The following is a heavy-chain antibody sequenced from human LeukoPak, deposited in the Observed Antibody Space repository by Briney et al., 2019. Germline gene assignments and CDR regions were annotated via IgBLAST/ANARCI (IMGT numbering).Heavy chain of an antibody. V-gene: IGHV1-18*04. CDR2: ISAYNGNT. Sequence: ASVKVSCKASGYTFTSYGIGWVRQAPGQGLEWMGWISAYNGNTNYAQKLQGRVTMTTDTSTSTAYMELRSLRSDDTAVYYCARAPLWFGESRGPFDYWGQGTLVTVSS. CDR1: GYTFTSYG. J-gene: IGHJ4*02. CDR3: ARAPLWFGESRGPFDY. D-gene: IGHD3-10*01.